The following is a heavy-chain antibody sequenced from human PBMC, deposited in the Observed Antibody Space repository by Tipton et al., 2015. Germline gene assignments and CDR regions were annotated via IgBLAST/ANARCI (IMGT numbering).Heavy chain of an antibody. CDR1: GYTFTSYD. Sequence: QVQLVQSGAEVKKPGASVKVSCKASGYTFTSYDINWVRQATGQGLEWMGWMNPNSGNTGYEQKFQGRVTMTRNTSISTAYMELSSLRSEDTAVYYCARIFGSSWPYYYGMDVWGQGTTVTVSS. V-gene: IGHV1-8*01. J-gene: IGHJ6*02. CDR3: ARIFGSSWPYYYGMDV. D-gene: IGHD6-13*01. CDR2: MNPNSGNT.